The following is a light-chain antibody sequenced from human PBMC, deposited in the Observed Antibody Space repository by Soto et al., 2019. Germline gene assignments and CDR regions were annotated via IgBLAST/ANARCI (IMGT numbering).Light chain of an antibody. V-gene: IGKV3D-11*01. CDR1: QGVSSY. CDR2: DAS. CDR3: QQRSNWH. Sequence: EIVLTQSPATLSLSPGERATLSCRASQGVSSYLAWYQQKPGQAPRLLIYDASNRATGIPARFSGSGHGTDFTLTISSLEPEDFAVYYCQQRSNWHFGGGTKVEIK. J-gene: IGKJ4*01.